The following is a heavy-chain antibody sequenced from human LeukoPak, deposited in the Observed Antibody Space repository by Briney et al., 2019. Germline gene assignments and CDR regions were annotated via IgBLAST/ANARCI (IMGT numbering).Heavy chain of an antibody. D-gene: IGHD1-26*01. CDR1: GYTFTSYY. Sequence: ASVKVSCKASGYTFTSYYMHWVRQAPGQGLEWMGIINPSGGSTSYAQKFQGRVTMTRDTSTSTVYMELSSLRSEDTALYYCAKDMARPGWDILVGDYYYGMDVWGQGPTVTVSS. CDR3: AKDMARPGWDILVGDYYYGMDV. V-gene: IGHV1-46*01. J-gene: IGHJ6*02. CDR2: INPSGGST.